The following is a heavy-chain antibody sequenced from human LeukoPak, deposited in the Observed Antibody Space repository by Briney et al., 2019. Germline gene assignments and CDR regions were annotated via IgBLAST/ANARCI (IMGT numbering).Heavy chain of an antibody. D-gene: IGHD1-1*01. Sequence: SGTLSLTCAVSGGSIISNNWWSWVRQPPGKGMEWIGEVHHSGSTNYTPSLTSRVTISVDKSKNQFSLRLTSVTAAATAVYYCARDRYIINWFFDHWGQGAPVTVSA. V-gene: IGHV4-4*02. CDR1: GGSIISNNW. CDR3: ARDRYIINWFFDH. CDR2: VHHSGST. J-gene: IGHJ4*02.